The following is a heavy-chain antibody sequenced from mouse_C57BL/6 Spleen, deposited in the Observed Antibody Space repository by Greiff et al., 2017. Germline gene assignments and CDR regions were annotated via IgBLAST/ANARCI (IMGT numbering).Heavy chain of an antibody. D-gene: IGHD3-2*02. CDR3: ARSDSSGYND. Sequence: QVQLQQPGAELVMPGASVKLSCKASGYTFTSYWMHWVKQRPGQGLEWIGEIDPSDSYTNYNQKFKGKSTLTVDKSSSTAYMQLSSLTSEDSAVYYCARSDSSGYNDWGQGTTLTVSS. V-gene: IGHV1-69*01. J-gene: IGHJ2*01. CDR2: IDPSDSYT. CDR1: GYTFTSYW.